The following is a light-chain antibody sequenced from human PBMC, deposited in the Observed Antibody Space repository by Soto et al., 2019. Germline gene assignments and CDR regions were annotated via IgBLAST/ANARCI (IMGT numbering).Light chain of an antibody. CDR1: SSDIGTYNL. V-gene: IGLV2-23*01. Sequence: SALTQPASVSGSPGQSITISCTGTSSDIGTYNLVSWYQQHPGKAPKLMIYEGTKRPSGVSNRFSGSKSGNTASLTISGLQAEDAADYFCCSYTGGNPSYVFGTGTRSPS. J-gene: IGLJ1*01. CDR2: EGT. CDR3: CSYTGGNPSYV.